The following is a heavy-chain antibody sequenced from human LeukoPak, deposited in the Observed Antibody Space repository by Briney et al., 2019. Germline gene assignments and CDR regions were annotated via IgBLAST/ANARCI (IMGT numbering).Heavy chain of an antibody. Sequence: PSETLSLTCTVSGASVSNNIYYWNWIRQPPGKGLEWIVYIYYGGSANYNPSLKSRATISLDTSKDQFSLKLTSVHAESTAVYYWTGIRRAGRDLGGLDEYWGQGTLVTVSS. CDR2: IYYGGSA. CDR3: TGIRRAGRDLGGLDEY. CDR1: GASVSNNIYY. V-gene: IGHV4-61*01. J-gene: IGHJ4*02. D-gene: IGHD3/OR15-3a*01.